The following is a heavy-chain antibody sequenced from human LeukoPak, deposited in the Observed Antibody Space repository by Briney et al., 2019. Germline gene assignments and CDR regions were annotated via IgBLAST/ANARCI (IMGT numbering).Heavy chain of an antibody. Sequence: SETLSLTCTVSGGSISSSSYYWGWIRQPPGKGLEWIGSIYYSGSTYYNPSLKSRVTISVDTSKNQFSLKLSSVTAADTAVYYCARDVVVPAAIARAGWFDPWGQGTLVTVSS. CDR1: GGSISSSSYY. CDR3: ARDVVVPAAIARAGWFDP. V-gene: IGHV4-39*07. D-gene: IGHD2-2*02. CDR2: IYYSGST. J-gene: IGHJ5*02.